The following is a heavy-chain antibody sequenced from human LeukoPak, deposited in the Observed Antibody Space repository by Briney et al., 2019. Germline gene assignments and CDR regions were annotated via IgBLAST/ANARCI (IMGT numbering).Heavy chain of an antibody. CDR3: AKDLLGLGELPLSDAFDI. D-gene: IGHD3-16*02. Sequence: GGSLRLSCAASGFTFSSYGMHWVRQAPGKGLEWVAFIRYDGSNKYYADSVKGRFTISRDNSKNTLYLQMNSLRAEDTAVYYCAKDLLGLGELPLSDAFDIWGQGTMVTVSS. J-gene: IGHJ3*02. CDR1: GFTFSSYG. CDR2: IRYDGSNK. V-gene: IGHV3-30*02.